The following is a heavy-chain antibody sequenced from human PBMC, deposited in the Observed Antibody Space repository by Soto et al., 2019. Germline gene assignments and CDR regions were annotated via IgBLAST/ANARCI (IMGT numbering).Heavy chain of an antibody. V-gene: IGHV4-59*13. CDR1: GGPISRYY. J-gene: IGHJ4*02. CDR2: IYYTGSN. Sequence: TSETLSLTCTVSGGPISRYYWRWVRQPPGKELECIGYIYYTGSNNYNPSLKSRVTMSADTSKSQISLKLSSVTAADTAVYFCARSIAAAGSAPDHWGQGTQVTVSS. D-gene: IGHD6-13*01. CDR3: ARSIAAAGSAPDH.